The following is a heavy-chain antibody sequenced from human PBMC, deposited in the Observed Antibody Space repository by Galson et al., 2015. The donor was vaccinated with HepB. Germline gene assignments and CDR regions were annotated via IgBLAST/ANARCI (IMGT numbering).Heavy chain of an antibody. CDR1: GYTFTSYA. V-gene: IGHV1-3*01. J-gene: IGHJ3*02. D-gene: IGHD5-12*01. Sequence: SVKVSCKASGYTFTSYAMHWVRQAPGQRLEWMGWINAGNGNTKYSQKFQGRVTITRDTSASTAYMELSSLRSEDTAVYYCAGIIVATIGVHAFDIWGQGTMVTVSS. CDR2: INAGNGNT. CDR3: AGIIVATIGVHAFDI.